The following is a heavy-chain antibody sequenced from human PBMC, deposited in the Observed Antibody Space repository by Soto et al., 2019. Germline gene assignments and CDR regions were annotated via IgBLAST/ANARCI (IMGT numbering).Heavy chain of an antibody. V-gene: IGHV3-7*04. CDR1: GLTLSRYW. CDR2: INQDGSDQ. CDR3: AWGLCDMKD. Sequence: GGSLRLSCAVSGLTLSRYWLSWVRQAPGKGLEWVANINQDGSDQNYLDSVKGRFTVSRDNAKNSLYLQMNGLRVEDTAVYFCAWGLCDMKDWGE. D-gene: IGHD3-9*01. J-gene: IGHJ4*01.